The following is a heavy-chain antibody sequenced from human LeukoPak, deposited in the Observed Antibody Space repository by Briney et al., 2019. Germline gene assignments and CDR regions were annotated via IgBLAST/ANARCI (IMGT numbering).Heavy chain of an antibody. J-gene: IGHJ4*02. Sequence: GGSLRLSRAASGFTFSSYGMHWVRQAPGKGLEWVSFIRYDGDNKYYADSVKGRFTISRDNSKNTLYLQMNSLRAEDTAIYYCVKDPLGGSRVDYWGQGILVTVSS. CDR1: GFTFSSYG. V-gene: IGHV3-30*02. D-gene: IGHD3-16*01. CDR3: VKDPLGGSRVDY. CDR2: IRYDGDNK.